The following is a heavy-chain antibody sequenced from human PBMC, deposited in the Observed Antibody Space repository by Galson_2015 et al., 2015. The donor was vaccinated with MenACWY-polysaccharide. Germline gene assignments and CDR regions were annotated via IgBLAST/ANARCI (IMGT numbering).Heavy chain of an antibody. J-gene: IGHJ4*02. V-gene: IGHV3-15*01. Sequence: SLRLSCATSGFTFSSAWMSWVRQAPGKGLEWVGRIKSKYNGGTTDYAAPVKGRFSTSRDDSQSTAYLQMNSLRTDDTGIYYCTTWGRDVYWGQGTVVTVSP. CDR2: IKSKYNGGTT. CDR3: TTWGRDVY. CDR1: GFTFSSAW. D-gene: IGHD3-10*01.